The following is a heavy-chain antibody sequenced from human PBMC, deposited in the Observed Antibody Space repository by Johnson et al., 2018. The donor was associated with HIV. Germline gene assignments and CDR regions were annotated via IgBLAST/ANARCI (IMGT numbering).Heavy chain of an antibody. Sequence: QVRLVESGGGVVQPGRSLRLSCAASGFTFSSYAMHWVRQAPGKGLEWVAVISYDGSNKYYADSVKGRFTISRDNSKNTLYLQMNSLRAEDTAVYYCARDPGALSSSIWGQGTMVTVSS. J-gene: IGHJ3*02. CDR2: ISYDGSNK. D-gene: IGHD6-6*01. CDR1: GFTFSSYA. V-gene: IGHV3-30*04. CDR3: ARDPGALSSSI.